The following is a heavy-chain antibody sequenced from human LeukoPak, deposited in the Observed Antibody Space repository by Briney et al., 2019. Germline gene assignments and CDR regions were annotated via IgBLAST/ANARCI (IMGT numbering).Heavy chain of an antibody. V-gene: IGHV3-30*04. D-gene: IGHD5-12*01. Sequence: GRSLRFSCAASGFTFSSYAMHWVRQAPGKGLEWVAVISYDGSNKYYADSVKGRFTIPRDNSKNTLYLQMNSLRAEDTAVYYCARDYDASFDYWGQGTLVTVSS. J-gene: IGHJ4*02. CDR1: GFTFSSYA. CDR2: ISYDGSNK. CDR3: ARDYDASFDY.